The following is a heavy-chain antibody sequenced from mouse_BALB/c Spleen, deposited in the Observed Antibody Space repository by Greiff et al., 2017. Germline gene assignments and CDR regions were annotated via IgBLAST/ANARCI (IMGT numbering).Heavy chain of an antibody. J-gene: IGHJ1*01. CDR2: IDPANGNT. V-gene: IGHV14-3*02. CDR1: GFNIKDTY. Sequence: EVKLQESGAELVKPGASVKLSCTASGFNIKDTYMHWVKQRPEQGLEWIGRIDPANGNTKYDPKFQGKATITADTSSNTAYLQLSSLTSEDTAVYYCARSLRRGYWYFDVWGAGTTVTVSS. CDR3: ARSLRRGYWYFDV.